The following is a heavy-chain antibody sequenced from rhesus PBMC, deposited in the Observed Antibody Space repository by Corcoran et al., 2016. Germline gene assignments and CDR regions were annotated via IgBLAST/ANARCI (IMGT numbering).Heavy chain of an antibody. CDR1: GYTFTSYY. CDR2: INPNKGKT. CDR3: TRLSWNNGFDY. J-gene: IGHJ4*01. V-gene: IGHV1S9*01. D-gene: IGHD1-20*01. Sequence: QVQLVQSGAEVKKPGASVKLSCKASGYTFTSYYIHWVRQAHGQVLEWMGWINPNKGKTDNAQKFQGRDTMNRDTSTSKAYMELSSLRSEDTAVYYCTRLSWNNGFDYWGQGVLVTVSS.